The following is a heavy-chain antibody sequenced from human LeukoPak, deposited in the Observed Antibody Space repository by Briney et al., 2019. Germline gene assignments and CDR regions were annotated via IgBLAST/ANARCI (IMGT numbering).Heavy chain of an antibody. D-gene: IGHD3-10*01. J-gene: IGHJ6*03. V-gene: IGHV4-4*02. CDR1: GGSISSSNW. CDR2: IYHSGST. CDR3: ARTTTVRGTYYMDV. Sequence: PSETLSLTCAVSGGSISSSNWWSWVRQPPGKGLEWIGEIYHSGSTNYNPSLKSRVTISVDTSKNRFSLKLRSVTAADTAVYYCARTTTVRGTYYMDVWGKGTTVTVSS.